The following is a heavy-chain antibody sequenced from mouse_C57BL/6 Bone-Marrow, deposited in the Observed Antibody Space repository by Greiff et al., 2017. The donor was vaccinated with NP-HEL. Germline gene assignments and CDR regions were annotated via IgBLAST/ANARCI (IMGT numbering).Heavy chain of an antibody. CDR3: AVGVYGSSLGD. J-gene: IGHJ3*01. CDR1: GFTFSSYG. D-gene: IGHD1-1*01. Sequence: EVQGVESGGDLVKPGGSVKLSCAASGFTFSSYGMSWVRQTPDKRLEWVATISSGGSYTYYPDSVKGRFTISRDNAKNTLYLQMSSLKSEDTAMYYCAVGVYGSSLGDWGQGTLVTVAA. CDR2: ISSGGSYT. V-gene: IGHV5-6*01.